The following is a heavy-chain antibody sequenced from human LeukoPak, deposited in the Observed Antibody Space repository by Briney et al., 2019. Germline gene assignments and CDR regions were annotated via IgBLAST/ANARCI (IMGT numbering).Heavy chain of an antibody. V-gene: IGHV1-69*01. CDR3: AREGAVAGTRYFDY. CDR1: GGTFSSYA. J-gene: IGHJ4*02. CDR2: IIPIFGTA. D-gene: IGHD6-19*01. Sequence: SVKVSCKASGGTFSSYAISWVRQAPGQGLEWMGGIIPIFGTANYAQKFQGRVTITADESTSTAYMELSSLRSEDTAVYYCAREGAVAGTRYFDYWGQGTLVAVSS.